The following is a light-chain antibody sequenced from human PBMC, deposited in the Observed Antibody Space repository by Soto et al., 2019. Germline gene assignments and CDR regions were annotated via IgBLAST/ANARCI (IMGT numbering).Light chain of an antibody. Sequence: EIVLTQSPGTLSLSPGERATLSCRASQSVNSNYLAWYQQKPGQGPRLLMYGASSRATGIPDRFSGSGSRTDFPLTISRLEPEDFAVYYCQQYDSSPRTFGQGTKVEIK. J-gene: IGKJ1*01. V-gene: IGKV3-20*01. CDR3: QQYDSSPRT. CDR1: QSVNSNY. CDR2: GAS.